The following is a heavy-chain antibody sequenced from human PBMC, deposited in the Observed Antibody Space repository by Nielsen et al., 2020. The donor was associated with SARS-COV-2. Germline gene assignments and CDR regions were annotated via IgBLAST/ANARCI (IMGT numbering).Heavy chain of an antibody. V-gene: IGHV3-23*01. CDR2: ISGSGDST. CDR3: AKFYGDSSSFFRH. D-gene: IGHD6-13*01. J-gene: IGHJ1*01. CDR1: GFTFSSYA. Sequence: GESLKISCAASGFTFSSYAMSWVRQAPGRGLEWVSAISGSGDSTYYADSVKGRFTISRDNSKNTLYLQMNSLRAEDTAVYYCAKFYGDSSSFFRHWGQGTLVTVSS.